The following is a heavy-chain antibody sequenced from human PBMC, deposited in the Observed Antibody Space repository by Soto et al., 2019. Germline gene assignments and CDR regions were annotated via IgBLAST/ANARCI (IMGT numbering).Heavy chain of an antibody. CDR2: KNKDGSEG. CDR1: GFTFSKTW. J-gene: IGHJ4*02. D-gene: IGHD6-19*01. V-gene: IGHV3-7*01. CDR3: ARDHAISGWDY. Sequence: GGSLRLSCAASGFTFSKTWMSWVRQAPGEGLEWVANKNKDGSEGYYVGSVKGRFTIYRDNAENSLFLQMSSLRVEDTAVYYCARDHAISGWDYWGQGTLVTVSS.